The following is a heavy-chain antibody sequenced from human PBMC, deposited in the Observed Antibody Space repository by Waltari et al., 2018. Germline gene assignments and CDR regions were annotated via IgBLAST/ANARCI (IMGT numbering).Heavy chain of an antibody. V-gene: IGHV3-48*01. CDR3: ARDNAAAGPFDY. CDR1: GFTFSSYS. Sequence: EVQLVESGGGLVQPGGSLRLSCAASGFTFSSYSMNWVRQAPGKGLEWVSYISSSSSTRYYADAVKGRVTISRDNAKNSLYRQMNSLRAEDTAVYYCARDNAAAGPFDYWGQGTLVTVSS. CDR2: ISSSSSTR. J-gene: IGHJ4*02. D-gene: IGHD6-13*01.